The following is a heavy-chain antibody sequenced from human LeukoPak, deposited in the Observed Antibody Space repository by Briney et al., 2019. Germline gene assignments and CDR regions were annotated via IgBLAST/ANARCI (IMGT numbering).Heavy chain of an antibody. CDR2: ISSSGSTI. V-gene: IGHV3-11*04. D-gene: IGHD1-26*01. CDR1: GFTFSDYY. J-gene: IGHJ4*02. CDR3: ARETYSATYYFDY. Sequence: GGSLRLSCAASGFTFSDYYMSWIRQAPGKGLGWVSYISSSGSTIYYADSVKGRFTISRDNAKNSLYLQMNSLRAEDTAVYFCARETYSATYYFDYWGQGTLVTVSS.